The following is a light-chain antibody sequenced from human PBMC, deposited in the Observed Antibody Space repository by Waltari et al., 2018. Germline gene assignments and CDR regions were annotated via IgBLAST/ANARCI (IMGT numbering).Light chain of an antibody. CDR2: DKD. J-gene: IGLJ2*01. CDR1: SLRIYY. CDR3: HSRDASGVGGS. V-gene: IGLV3-19*01. Sequence: SSELTQDPAVSVAMGQTVRITCQGDSLRIYYASWYQQRPGQPPILVIYDKDNRPSGVPDRFSGSSSHNTASLTITGAQAEDEASYYCHSRDASGVGGSFGGGTKLTVL.